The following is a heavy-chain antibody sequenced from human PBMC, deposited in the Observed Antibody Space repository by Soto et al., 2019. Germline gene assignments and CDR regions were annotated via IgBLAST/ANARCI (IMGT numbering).Heavy chain of an antibody. CDR1: GGSISSYY. V-gene: IGHV4-59*08. J-gene: IGHJ6*03. Sequence: SETLSLTCTVSGGSISSYYWSWIRQPPGKGLEWIGYIYYSGSTNYNPSLKSRVTISVDTSKNQFSLKLSSVTAADTAVYYCARREGEGYYYYMDVWGKGTTVTVSS. CDR3: ARREGEGYYYYMDV. CDR2: IYYSGST. D-gene: IGHD1-26*01.